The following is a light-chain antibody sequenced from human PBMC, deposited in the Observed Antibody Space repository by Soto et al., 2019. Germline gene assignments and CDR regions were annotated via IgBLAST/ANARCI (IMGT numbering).Light chain of an antibody. V-gene: IGKV1-33*01. Sequence: DIQMTQSPSSLSASVGDRVTITCQAIQDIYNYLNWYQQKPGKAPKLLIYDASNLEIGVPSRFSGSGSGTDFTLTISSLQAEDTAIYYCQQYDNMPLTFGGGTKVEIK. CDR2: DAS. CDR3: QQYDNMPLT. J-gene: IGKJ4*01. CDR1: QDIYNY.